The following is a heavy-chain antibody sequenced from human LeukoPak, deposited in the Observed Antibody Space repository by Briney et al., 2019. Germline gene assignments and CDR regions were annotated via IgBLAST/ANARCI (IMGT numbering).Heavy chain of an antibody. CDR1: GFTFSSYS. Sequence: GGSLRLSCAASGFTFSSYSMNWVRQAPGKGLEWVANIKQDGSEKYYVDSVKGRFTISRDNAKNSLYLQMNSLRAEDTAVYYCARDRGSGYDGNWFDPWGQGTLVTVSS. J-gene: IGHJ5*02. CDR2: IKQDGSEK. CDR3: ARDRGSGYDGNWFDP. V-gene: IGHV3-7*01. D-gene: IGHD5-12*01.